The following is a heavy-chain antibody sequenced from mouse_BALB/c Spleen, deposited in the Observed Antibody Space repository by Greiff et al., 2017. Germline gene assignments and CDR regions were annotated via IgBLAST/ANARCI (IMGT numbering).Heavy chain of an antibody. V-gene: IGHV1-39*01. CDR1: GYSFTDYI. D-gene: IGHD2-4*01. J-gene: IGHJ3*01. CDR2: INPYYGST. Sequence: VQLQQTGPELVKPGASVKISCKASGYSFTDYIMLWVQQSHGKSLEWIGNINPYYGSTSYNLKFKGKATLTVDKSSSTAYMQLNSLTSEDSAVYYCARSHYDYDGGFAYWGQGTLVTVSA. CDR3: ARSHYDYDGGFAY.